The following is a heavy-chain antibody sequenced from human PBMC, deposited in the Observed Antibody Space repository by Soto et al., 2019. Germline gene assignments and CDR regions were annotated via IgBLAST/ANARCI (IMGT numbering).Heavy chain of an antibody. V-gene: IGHV3-30*09. D-gene: IGHD2-2*01. CDR3: ARGGYCISASCPPLQ. J-gene: IGHJ4*02. CDR2: ISYDGSNK. Sequence: QVQLVESGGGVVQPGRSLRLSCAASGFTFSIDAMHWVRQAPGKGLEWVAVISYDGSNKYTANSVKGRFAISRDNSKSTLYLQMNSLRAEDTAIYYCARGGYCISASCPPLQWGQGTLVTVSS. CDR1: GFTFSIDA.